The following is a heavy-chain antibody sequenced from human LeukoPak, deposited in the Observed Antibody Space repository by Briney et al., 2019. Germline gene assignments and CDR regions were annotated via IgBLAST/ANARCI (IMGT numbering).Heavy chain of an antibody. CDR1: GFTFSDYY. V-gene: IGHV3-11*04. Sequence: GGSLRLSCAASGFTFSDYYMSWIRQAPGKGLEWVSYISSSGSTIYYADSVKGRFTISRDNAKNSLYLQMNSLRVEDTAVYYCARAHHRRVYDFVWGTYPYWGQGTLVTVSS. CDR3: ARAHHRRVYDFVWGTYPY. D-gene: IGHD3-16*02. CDR2: ISSSGSTI. J-gene: IGHJ4*02.